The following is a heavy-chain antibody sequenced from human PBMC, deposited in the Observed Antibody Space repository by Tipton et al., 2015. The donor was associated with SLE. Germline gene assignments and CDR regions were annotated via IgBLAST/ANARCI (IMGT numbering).Heavy chain of an antibody. D-gene: IGHD6-13*01. CDR1: GFPFSIYA. CDR3: ARIPGMAAVLDS. J-gene: IGHJ4*02. Sequence: SLRLFCAASGFPFSIYAMTWVRQAPGKGLQWVSSISANGGSTYYADSVKGRFTISRDNSKNTLYLQMDSLRAEDTAIYYCARIPGMAAVLDSWGRGTTVSVSS. CDR2: ISANGGST. V-gene: IGHV3-23*01.